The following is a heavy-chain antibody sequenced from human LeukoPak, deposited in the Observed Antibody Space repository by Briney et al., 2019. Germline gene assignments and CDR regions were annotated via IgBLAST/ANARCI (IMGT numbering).Heavy chain of an antibody. Sequence: GGSLRLSCTASGFIFSNYWIHWVRQVPGKGLIWVSRINTDGTYTSYADSVKGRFTISRDNAKNTLYLQMNSLRAEDTAVYYCANDLTGYEDQWGQGTLVTVSS. CDR1: GFIFSNYW. CDR2: INTDGTYT. CDR3: ANDLTGYEDQ. J-gene: IGHJ4*02. D-gene: IGHD2-2*03. V-gene: IGHV3-74*01.